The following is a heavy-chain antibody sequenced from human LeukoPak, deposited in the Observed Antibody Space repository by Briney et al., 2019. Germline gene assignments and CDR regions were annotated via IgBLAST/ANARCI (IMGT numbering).Heavy chain of an antibody. Sequence: ASVKVSCKASGYTFTSYAMNWVRQAPGQGLEWMGWINTNTGNPTYAQGFTGRFVFSLDTSVSTAYLQISSLKAEDAAVYYCARSTGYYDSSGYYRWGQGTLVTVSS. J-gene: IGHJ5*02. CDR2: INTNTGNP. V-gene: IGHV7-4-1*02. CDR3: ARSTGYYDSSGYYR. CDR1: GYTFTSYA. D-gene: IGHD3-22*01.